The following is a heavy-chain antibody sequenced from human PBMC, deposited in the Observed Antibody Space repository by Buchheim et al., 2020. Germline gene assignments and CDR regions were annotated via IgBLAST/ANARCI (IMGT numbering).Heavy chain of an antibody. D-gene: IGHD6-19*01. Sequence: EVQLVESGRGLVQPGGSLRLSCAASGFTFSSYWMHWVRQAPGKGLVWASHIKSDGSSTSYADSVKGRFTISRDNAKNTLYLQMNSLRAEDTAMYYCARGHSSGWYEVDNWGQGTL. V-gene: IGHV3-74*01. J-gene: IGHJ4*02. CDR2: IKSDGSST. CDR3: ARGHSSGWYEVDN. CDR1: GFTFSSYW.